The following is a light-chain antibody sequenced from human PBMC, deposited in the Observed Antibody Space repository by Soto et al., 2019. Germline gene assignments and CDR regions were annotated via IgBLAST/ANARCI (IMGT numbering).Light chain of an antibody. Sequence: QSVLTQPPSVSGAPGQRVTISCTGSSSNIGAGYDVHWYQQLPGTAPKLLIFGNSNRPSGVPDRFSGSKSGTSASLAITGLQPEDEADYYCQSYDSSLSGYVVFGGGTQLTV. CDR3: QSYDSSLSGYVV. J-gene: IGLJ2*01. CDR2: GNS. CDR1: SSNIGAGYD. V-gene: IGLV1-40*01.